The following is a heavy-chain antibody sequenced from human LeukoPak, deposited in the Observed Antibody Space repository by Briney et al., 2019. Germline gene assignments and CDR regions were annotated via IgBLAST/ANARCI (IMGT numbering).Heavy chain of an antibody. Sequence: GGSLRLSCAASGFTFSNYAMSWVRQAPGKGLGWVSAISGSGDNTYYADSVKGRFTVSRDNSKNTLYVQMKSLRAEDTAVYYCAKDFVVVPGNVNYFDYWGQGTLVTVSS. CDR3: AKDFVVVPGNVNYFDY. J-gene: IGHJ4*02. CDR1: GFTFSNYA. V-gene: IGHV3-23*01. CDR2: ISGSGDNT. D-gene: IGHD2-21*02.